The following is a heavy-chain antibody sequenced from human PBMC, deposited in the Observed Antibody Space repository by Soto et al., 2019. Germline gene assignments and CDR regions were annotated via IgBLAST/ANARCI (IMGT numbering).Heavy chain of an antibody. CDR1: GFTFSRYS. CDR3: ARDYGDYYFDY. V-gene: IGHV3-21*01. Sequence: EVQLVESGGGLVKPGGSLRLSCAASGFTFSRYSMNWVRQAPGKGLEWVSSISSSSSYIYYADSVKGRFTISRDNAKNALYLQMNSLRAEDTAVYYCARDYGDYYFDYWGQGTRVTGAS. D-gene: IGHD4-17*01. J-gene: IGHJ4*02. CDR2: ISSSSSYI.